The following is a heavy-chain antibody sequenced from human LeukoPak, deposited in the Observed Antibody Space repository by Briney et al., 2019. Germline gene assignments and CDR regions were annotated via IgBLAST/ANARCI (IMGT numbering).Heavy chain of an antibody. V-gene: IGHV4-34*01. Sequence: SETLSLTCGVYGGSFSGYYWSWIRQPPGKGLEWIGEINPRGSTNYNPSLKSRVTLSADTSKNQFSLTLNSVTAADTAVYYCARRSLGYYFDYWGQETLVTVSS. CDR2: INPRGST. J-gene: IGHJ4*02. CDR1: GGSFSGYY. CDR3: ARRSLGYYFDY. D-gene: IGHD6-13*01.